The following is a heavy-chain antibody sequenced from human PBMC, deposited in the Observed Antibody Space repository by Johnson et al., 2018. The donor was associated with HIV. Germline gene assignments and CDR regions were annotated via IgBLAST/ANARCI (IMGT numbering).Heavy chain of an antibody. CDR1: GFTFSNYA. J-gene: IGHJ3*02. D-gene: IGHD2-15*01. Sequence: QVQLVESGGGVVQPGRSLRLSCAASGFTFSNYAMHWVRQAPGKGLEWVAVISYDGSNTYCADSVKGRFTISRDNSKHTLYLQTNSLRAEDTAVYHCARDAPYCSGGTCYSDAFDIWGQGTMVTVSS. V-gene: IGHV3-30*04. CDR2: ISYDGSNT. CDR3: ARDAPYCSGGTCYSDAFDI.